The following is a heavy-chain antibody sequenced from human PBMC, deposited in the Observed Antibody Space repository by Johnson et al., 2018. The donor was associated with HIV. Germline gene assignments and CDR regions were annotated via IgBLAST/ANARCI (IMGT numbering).Heavy chain of an antibody. Sequence: QMQLVESGGGVVQPGRSLRLSCAASGFTFSSYAMHWVRQAPGKGLEWVAVISYDGSNKYYADSVKGRFTISRDNSKNTLYLQMNSLRAEDTAVYYCAKGDGYNYAFDIWGQGTMVTVSS. CDR2: ISYDGSNK. J-gene: IGHJ3*02. V-gene: IGHV3-30-3*01. CDR3: AKGDGYNYAFDI. CDR1: GFTFSSYA. D-gene: IGHD5-24*01.